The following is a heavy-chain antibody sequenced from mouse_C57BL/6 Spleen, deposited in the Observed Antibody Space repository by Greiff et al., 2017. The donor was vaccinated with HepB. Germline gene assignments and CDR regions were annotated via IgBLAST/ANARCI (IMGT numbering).Heavy chain of an antibody. CDR3: ARDHYGSSYRYYYAMDY. V-gene: IGHV5-4*01. Sequence: DVHLVESGGGLVKPGGSLKLSCAASGFTFSSYAMSWVRQTPEKRLEWVATISDGGSYTYYPDNVKGRFTISRDNAKNNLYLQMSHLKSEDTAMYYCARDHYGSSYRYYYAMDYWGQGTSVTVSS. D-gene: IGHD1-1*01. J-gene: IGHJ4*01. CDR2: ISDGGSYT. CDR1: GFTFSSYA.